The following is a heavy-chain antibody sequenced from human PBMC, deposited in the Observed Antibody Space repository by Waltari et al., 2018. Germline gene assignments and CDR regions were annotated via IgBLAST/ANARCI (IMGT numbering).Heavy chain of an antibody. CDR3: ARVIVYSDSPVCDF. CDR2: ISSADYS. CDR1: GCTFSDYS. V-gene: IGHV3-21*01. Sequence: EVQLVESGGGLVNPGGSLRLSCAACGCTFSDYSMTWVRQAPGKGLEWVSSISSADYSLDADSMKGRFIISRDNAKNSLYLQMNGLSGEDTAVYYCARVIVYSDSPVCDFWGQGTLVIVSS. D-gene: IGHD2-21*01. J-gene: IGHJ4*01.